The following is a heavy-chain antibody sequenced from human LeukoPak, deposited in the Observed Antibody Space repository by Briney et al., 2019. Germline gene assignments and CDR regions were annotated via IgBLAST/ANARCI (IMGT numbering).Heavy chain of an antibody. J-gene: IGHJ4*02. CDR3: ARDLGYSSGWYARRGFDY. CDR1: GFTFDDYS. V-gene: IGHV3-20*04. CDR2: NTWNGGTT. D-gene: IGHD6-19*01. Sequence: GGSLRLSCAASGFTFDDYSRSGGRQAPGKGLWRGSGNTWNGGTTDSADSVKDRFIFPRDNAKNSLYLKMNSLRAEDTALYYCARDLGYSSGWYARRGFDYWGQGTLVTVSS.